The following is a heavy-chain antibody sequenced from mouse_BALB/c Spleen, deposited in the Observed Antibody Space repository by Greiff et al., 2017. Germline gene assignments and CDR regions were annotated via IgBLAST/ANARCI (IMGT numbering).Heavy chain of an antibody. CDR1: GFTFSSYT. V-gene: IGHV5-12-2*01. D-gene: IGHD2-14*01. J-gene: IGHJ3*01. Sequence: EVNVVESGGGLVQPGGSLKLSCAASGFTFSSYTMSWVRQTPEKRLEWVAYISNGGGSTYYPDTVKGRFTISRDNAKNTLYLQMSSLKSEDTAMYYCARHEGYSWFAYWGQGTLVTVSA. CDR3: ARHEGYSWFAY. CDR2: ISNGGGST.